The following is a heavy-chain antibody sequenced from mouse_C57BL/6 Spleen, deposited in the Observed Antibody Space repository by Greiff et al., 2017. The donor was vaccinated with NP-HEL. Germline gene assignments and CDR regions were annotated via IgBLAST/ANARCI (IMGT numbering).Heavy chain of an antibody. V-gene: IGHV5-4*01. J-gene: IGHJ2*01. Sequence: EVMLVESGGGLVKPGGSLKLSCAASGFTFSSYAMSWVRQTPEKRLEWVATISDGGSYTYYPDNVKGRFTISRDNAKNNLYLQMSHLKSEDTAMYYCARDRNDYDGFDYWGQGTTLTVSS. D-gene: IGHD2-4*01. CDR3: ARDRNDYDGFDY. CDR1: GFTFSSYA. CDR2: ISDGGSYT.